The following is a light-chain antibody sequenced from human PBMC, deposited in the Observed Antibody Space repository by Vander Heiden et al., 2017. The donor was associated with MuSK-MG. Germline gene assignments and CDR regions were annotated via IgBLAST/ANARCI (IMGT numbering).Light chain of an antibody. CDR3: SSYTSTSTYV. Sequence: QSALTQPASVSGSPGPSITVSCTGTSSDVGGYNYVSWYQQHPGKAPKLMIYEVSNRPSGVSSRFSASKSGNTASLTISGLQAEDEADYYCSSYTSTSTYVFGTGTTVTVL. J-gene: IGLJ1*01. CDR2: EVS. CDR1: SSDVGGYNY. V-gene: IGLV2-14*01.